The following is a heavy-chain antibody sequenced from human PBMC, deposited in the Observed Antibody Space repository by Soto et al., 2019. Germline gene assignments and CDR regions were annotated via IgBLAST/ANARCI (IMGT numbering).Heavy chain of an antibody. D-gene: IGHD6-13*01. V-gene: IGHV3-23*01. CDR2: ITFTGVST. Sequence: GGSLRLSSAASEFSFDDYAMSWVRQAPGKGLEWVSSITFTGVSTYYADSVKGRFTISRDNSKDTLYLQMNSLRAEDTAIYYCAKASVWYPYFDSWGQGTLVTVSS. CDR3: AKASVWYPYFDS. J-gene: IGHJ4*02. CDR1: EFSFDDYA.